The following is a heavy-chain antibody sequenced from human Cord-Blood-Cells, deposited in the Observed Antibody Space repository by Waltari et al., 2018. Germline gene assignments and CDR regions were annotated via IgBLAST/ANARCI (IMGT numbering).Heavy chain of an antibody. J-gene: IGHJ2*01. CDR2: IYYSGST. D-gene: IGHD3-22*01. V-gene: IGHV4-39*07. CDR1: GGPISSSSYY. Sequence: QLQLQESGPGLVQPSETLSLTCPVSGGPISSSSYYWGWLRQPPAKGREWIGSIYYSGSTYYNPSLKSRVTISVDTSKNQFSLKLSSVTAADTAVYYCARAYDSSGYYYRGSYWYFDLWGRGTLVTVSS. CDR3: ARAYDSSGYYYRGSYWYFDL.